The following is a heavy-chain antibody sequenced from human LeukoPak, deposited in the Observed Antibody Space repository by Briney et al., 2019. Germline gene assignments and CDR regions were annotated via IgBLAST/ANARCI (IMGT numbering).Heavy chain of an antibody. CDR3: ARGGGPARYFDY. CDR2: IYHSGST. V-gene: IGHV4-38-2*02. D-gene: IGHD3-16*01. CDR1: GYSISSGYY. Sequence: SETLSLTCTVSGYSISSGYYWGWIRQPPGKGLEWIGSIYHSGSTYYNPSLKSRVTISVDTSKNQFSLKLSSVTAADTAVYYCARGGGPARYFDYWGQGTLVTVSS. J-gene: IGHJ4*02.